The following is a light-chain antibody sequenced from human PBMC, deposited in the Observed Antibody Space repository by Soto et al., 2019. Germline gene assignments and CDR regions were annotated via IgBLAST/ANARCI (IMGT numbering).Light chain of an antibody. CDR3: QSYDSSLSAYV. J-gene: IGLJ1*01. CDR1: SSNIGAGYD. CDR2: GNS. Sequence: QSALTQPPSVSGAPGQRVTISCTGSSSNIGAGYDVHWYQQLPGTAPKLLIYGNSNRPSGVPDRFFGSKSGTSASLAITGLQAEDETDYYCQSYDSSLSAYVFGTGTKLTVL. V-gene: IGLV1-40*01.